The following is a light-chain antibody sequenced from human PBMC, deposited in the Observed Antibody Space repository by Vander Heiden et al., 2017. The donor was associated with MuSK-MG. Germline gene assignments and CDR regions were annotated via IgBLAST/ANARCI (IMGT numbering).Light chain of an antibody. V-gene: IGLV2-14*03. CDR3: TSYTDISTVV. CDR2: DVS. Sequence: QSALTQPASVSGSPGQSITISCTGTSSDVGGYDYVSWYQHHPGKAPKVIIYDVSDRPSGVSNRFSGSKSGNTASLTIAGLQPEDEADYYCTSYTDISTVVFGGGTKVTVL. CDR1: SSDVGGYDY. J-gene: IGLJ2*01.